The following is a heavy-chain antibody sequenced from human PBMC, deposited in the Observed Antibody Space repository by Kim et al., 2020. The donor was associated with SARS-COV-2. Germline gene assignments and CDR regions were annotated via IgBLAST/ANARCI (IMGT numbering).Heavy chain of an antibody. D-gene: IGHD3-16*01. CDR2: ISYDGSTK. V-gene: IGHV3-30*18. CDR1: GFTFSSYG. J-gene: IGHJ5*02. Sequence: GGSLRLSCAASGFTFSSYGMHWVRQAPGKGLEWVAVISYDGSTKYYADSVKGRFTISRDNSKNTLYLQMNSLRAEDTAVYYCAKAENSWGRAEVENWFDPWGQGTLVTVSS. CDR3: AKAENSWGRAEVENWFDP.